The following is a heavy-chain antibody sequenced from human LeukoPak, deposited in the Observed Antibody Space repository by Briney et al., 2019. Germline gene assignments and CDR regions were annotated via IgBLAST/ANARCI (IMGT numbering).Heavy chain of an antibody. CDR1: GFTFSSYG. CDR3: AKDLSKGLLYRRGMYYFDY. Sequence: GGSLRLSCAASGFTFSSYGMHWVRQAPGKGLEWVALIRYDGSNKYYADSVKGRFTISRDNSKNTLYLQMNSLRAEDTAVYYCAKDLSKGLLYRRGMYYFDYWGQGTLVTVSS. V-gene: IGHV3-30*02. J-gene: IGHJ4*02. CDR2: IRYDGSNK. D-gene: IGHD3-10*01.